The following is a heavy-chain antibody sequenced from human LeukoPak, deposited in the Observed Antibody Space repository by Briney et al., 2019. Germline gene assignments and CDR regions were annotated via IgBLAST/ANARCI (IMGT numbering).Heavy chain of an antibody. V-gene: IGHV1-69*05. Sequence: GSSVKVSCKASGGTFSSYAISWVRQAPGQGLEWVGGIIPIFGTANYAQKFQGRVTITTDESTSTAYMELSSLRSEDTAVYYCASITITHPYYYYMDVWGKGTTVTVSS. D-gene: IGHD3-3*01. CDR3: ASITITHPYYYYMDV. CDR1: GGTFSSYA. CDR2: IIPIFGTA. J-gene: IGHJ6*03.